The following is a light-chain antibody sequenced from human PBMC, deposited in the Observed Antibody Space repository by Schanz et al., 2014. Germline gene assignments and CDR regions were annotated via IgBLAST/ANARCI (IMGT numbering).Light chain of an antibody. Sequence: DIQMTQSPSTLSASVGDRVTITCRASQSISTWLAWYQQKPGKAPKVLIYDASSLESGVPSRFSGSGSGTDFTLTISSLQAEDVAVYYCQQYYSIPLTFGGGTKVEIK. V-gene: IGKV1-5*01. CDR1: QSISTW. CDR3: QQYYSIPLT. CDR2: DAS. J-gene: IGKJ4*01.